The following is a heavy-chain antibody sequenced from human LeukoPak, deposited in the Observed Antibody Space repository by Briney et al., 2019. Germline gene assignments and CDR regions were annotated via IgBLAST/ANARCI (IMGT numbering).Heavy chain of an antibody. D-gene: IGHD6-13*01. CDR2: FYSGGST. CDR1: GGSISTIIYS. CDR3: AKSRQLAKNYYFYYYMDV. J-gene: IGHJ6*03. Sequence: PSETLSLTCTVSGGSISTIIYSWGWIRQPPGKGLEWIVNFYSGGSTYYNPSLKSRVTMSADTSKNQFSLKLSSVTAADTAVYYCAKSRQLAKNYYFYYYMDVWGKGTTVTVSS. V-gene: IGHV4-39*01.